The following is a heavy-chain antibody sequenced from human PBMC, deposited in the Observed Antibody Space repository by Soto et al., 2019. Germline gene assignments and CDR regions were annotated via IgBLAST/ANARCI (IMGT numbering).Heavy chain of an antibody. J-gene: IGHJ5*02. D-gene: IGHD2-15*01. V-gene: IGHV3-23*01. Sequence: EVQLLESGGGLVQPGGSLRLSCAASGFTFSSYAMSWVRQAPGKGLEWVSAISGSGGSTYYADSVKGRFTISRDNSKNTLDRQMNSLRAEDTAVYYCAKGRPRLGVVVGAADLPWGQGTLVTVSS. CDR1: GFTFSSYA. CDR2: ISGSGGST. CDR3: AKGRPRLGVVVGAADLP.